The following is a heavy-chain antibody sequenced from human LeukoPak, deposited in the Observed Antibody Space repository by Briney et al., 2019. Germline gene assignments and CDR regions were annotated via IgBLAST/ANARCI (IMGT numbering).Heavy chain of an antibody. Sequence: PGGSLRLSCAASGFTFSSYAMSWVRQAPGKGLEWVSVISGSGGSTYYADSVKGRFTISRDNSTNTLYLQMNSLRGEDTAVYYCARGVVAASGGNFDYWGQGTLVTVSS. CDR1: GFTFSSYA. CDR2: ISGSGGST. J-gene: IGHJ4*02. V-gene: IGHV3-23*01. D-gene: IGHD2-15*01. CDR3: ARGVVAASGGNFDY.